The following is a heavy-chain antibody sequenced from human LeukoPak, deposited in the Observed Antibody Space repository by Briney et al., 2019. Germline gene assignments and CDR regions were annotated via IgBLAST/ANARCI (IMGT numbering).Heavy chain of an antibody. CDR3: AKGAYEYVRGSYCDS. J-gene: IGHJ5*01. D-gene: IGHD3-16*01. CDR1: GFTFSSFA. CDR2: ISGNGAST. V-gene: IGHV3-23*01. Sequence: PGGSLRLSCAASGFTFSSFAMTWVRQAPGKGLEWVSGISGNGASTYYADSVKGRFTISRDNPKNTLYLQMKSLRAEDTAVYYCAKGAYEYVRGSYCDSWGQGTLVTVSS.